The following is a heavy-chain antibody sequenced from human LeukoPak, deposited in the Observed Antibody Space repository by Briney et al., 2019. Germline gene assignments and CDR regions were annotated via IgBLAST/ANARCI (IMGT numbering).Heavy chain of an antibody. CDR1: GFTFTSSA. CDR3: AAITRPPTSGYCSGGSCDAFDI. J-gene: IGHJ3*02. Sequence: SVKVSCKASGFTFTSSAVQWVRQARGQRLEWIGWIVVGSGVTNYAQKFQERVTITRDMSTSTAYMELSSLRSEDTAVYYCAAITRPPTSGYCSGGSCDAFDIWGQGTMVTVSS. CDR2: IVVGSGVT. D-gene: IGHD2-15*01. V-gene: IGHV1-58*01.